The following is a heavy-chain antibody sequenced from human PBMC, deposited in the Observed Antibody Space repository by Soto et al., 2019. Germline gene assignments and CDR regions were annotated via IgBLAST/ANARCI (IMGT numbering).Heavy chain of an antibody. CDR3: ARVGVGDSSGYYYDY. CDR2: INSDGSST. Sequence: GGSLRLSCAASGFTFSSYWMHWVRQAPGKGLVWVSRINSDGSSTSYADSVKGRFTISRDNAKNTLYLQMNSLRAEDTAVYYCARVGVGDSSGYYYDYWGQGTLVTVSS. CDR1: GFTFSSYW. J-gene: IGHJ4*02. V-gene: IGHV3-74*01. D-gene: IGHD3-22*01.